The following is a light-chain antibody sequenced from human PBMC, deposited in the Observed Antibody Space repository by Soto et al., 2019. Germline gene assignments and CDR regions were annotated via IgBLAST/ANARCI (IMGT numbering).Light chain of an antibody. V-gene: IGKV1-33*01. CDR3: QQYDNLRIT. Sequence: DIQMTQSPSSLSASVGDRVTITCQASQDISNYLNWYQQKPGKAPKLLIYDATNLETGVPSRFSGSGSGTAFPFTISSLQPEDIATYYCQQYDNLRITFGQGTRLEIK. J-gene: IGKJ5*01. CDR2: DAT. CDR1: QDISNY.